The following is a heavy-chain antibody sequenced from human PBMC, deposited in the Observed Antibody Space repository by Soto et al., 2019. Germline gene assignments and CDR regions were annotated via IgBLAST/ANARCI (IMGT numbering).Heavy chain of an antibody. CDR1: GGSISSYY. J-gene: IGHJ1*01. V-gene: IGHV4-59*08. D-gene: IGHD2-2*01. CDR2: IYYSGST. CDR3: ARLYCSSTSCYVQH. Sequence: SETLSLTCTVSGGSISSYYWSWIRQPPGKGLEWIGYIYYSGSTNYNPSLKSRVTISVDTSKNQFSLKLSSVTAADTAVYYCARLYCSSTSCYVQHWGQGTLVTVSS.